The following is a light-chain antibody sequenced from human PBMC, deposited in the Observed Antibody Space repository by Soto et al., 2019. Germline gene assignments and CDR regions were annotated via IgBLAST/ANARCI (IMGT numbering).Light chain of an antibody. CDR1: SSYIGPYDH. CDR3: SPYAGNYIYV. J-gene: IGLJ1*01. Sequence: QSVLTQPRSVSGSPGQSVTISCTRTSSYIGPYDHVAWYQQHPGKAPKLIIFAVSKRPSGVPDRFSGSKSGNTASQTISGLQAEDEADYYCSPYAGNYIYVFATGTKVTVL. CDR2: AVS. V-gene: IGLV2-11*01.